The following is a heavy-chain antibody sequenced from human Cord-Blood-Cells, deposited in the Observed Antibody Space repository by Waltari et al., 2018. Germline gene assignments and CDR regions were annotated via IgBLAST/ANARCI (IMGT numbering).Heavy chain of an antibody. Sequence: QVQLVQSGAEVKKPGSSVKVSCKASGGTFSSNATSWVQQAPGQGLEWMGGIIPIFGTANYAQKFQGRVTITADKSTSTAYMELSSLRSEDTAVYYCARDLNCGGDCYDYWGQGTLVTVSS. CDR2: IIPIFGTA. V-gene: IGHV1-69*06. J-gene: IGHJ4*02. CDR1: GGTFSSNA. CDR3: ARDLNCGGDCYDY. D-gene: IGHD2-21*01.